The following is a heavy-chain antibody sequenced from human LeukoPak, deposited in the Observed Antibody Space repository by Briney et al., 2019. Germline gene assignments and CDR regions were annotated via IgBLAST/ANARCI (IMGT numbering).Heavy chain of an antibody. CDR2: IYYSGST. CDR3: ARHSLSPYYFDF. J-gene: IGHJ4*02. V-gene: IGHV4-59*08. Sequence: SETLSLTCTVSGGSISSDFWSWIRQPPGKGLEWIGYIYYSGSTNYNPSLKSRVTISVDTSKNQFSLRLSSVTAADTAIYYCARHSLSPYYFDFWGQGTLVTVSS. D-gene: IGHD2/OR15-2a*01. CDR1: GGSISSDF.